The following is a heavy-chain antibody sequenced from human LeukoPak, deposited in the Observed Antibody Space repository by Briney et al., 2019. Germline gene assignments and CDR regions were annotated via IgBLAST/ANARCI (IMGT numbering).Heavy chain of an antibody. D-gene: IGHD3-9*01. Sequence: GTSLRLSCVASGFTFADYAFNWVRQAPGKGMEGLAIISSDGNTKSYADKMKGRFSISRDNFRDTVFLEVSTLRPEDTGLYYCVRDLTSGARFDFWGQGTLVTVSA. CDR1: GFTFADYA. CDR2: ISSDGNTK. J-gene: IGHJ4*02. V-gene: IGHV3-30*04. CDR3: VRDLTSGARFDF.